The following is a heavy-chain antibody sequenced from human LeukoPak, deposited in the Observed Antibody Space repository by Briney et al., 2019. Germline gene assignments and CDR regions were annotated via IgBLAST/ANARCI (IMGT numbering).Heavy chain of an antibody. V-gene: IGHV4-39*01. CDR1: GGSISSSSYY. J-gene: IGHJ4*02. Sequence: KPSETLSLTCSLSGGSISSSSYYWGWIRQPPGKGPEWIGSIYYSGSTYYNPSLKSRVTISVDTSKNQFSLKLSSVTAADTAVYYCARSYSSNPPLSDNWGQGTLVTVSS. CDR3: ARSYSSNPPLSDN. CDR2: IYYSGST. D-gene: IGHD6-13*01.